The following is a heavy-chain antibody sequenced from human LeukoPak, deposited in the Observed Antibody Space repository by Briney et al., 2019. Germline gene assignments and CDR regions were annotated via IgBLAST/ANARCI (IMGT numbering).Heavy chain of an antibody. CDR3: ARRATTGPPYYLDY. D-gene: IGHD2-8*02. V-gene: IGHV4-59*01. CDR1: GDSIRRYY. CDR2: IYYSVFYTETT. Sequence: SETLSLTCSVSGDSIRRYYWSWIRQSPGKELEWIGYIYYSVFYTETTRYNPSLNSRVTMSVDTSNNQVSLKLNSVTAADTAVYYCARRATTGPPYYLDYWGHGTLVTVSS. J-gene: IGHJ4*01.